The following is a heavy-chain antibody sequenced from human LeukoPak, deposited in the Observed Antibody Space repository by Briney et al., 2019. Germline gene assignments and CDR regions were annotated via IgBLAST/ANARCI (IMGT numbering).Heavy chain of an antibody. CDR1: GGSFSRYY. D-gene: IGHD6-19*01. CDR3: ARVDMYSSGWIHYYYYYMDV. V-gene: IGHV4-34*01. Sequence: AETLTLTCAVCGGSFSRYYWSWIRQPPGKGLEWIGEISHSGSTNYHPSLKSRVNIPVDTFKNQFLLQLSSVTAADTAVYYCARVDMYSSGWIHYYYYYMDVWGKGTTVTVSS. J-gene: IGHJ6*03. CDR2: ISHSGST.